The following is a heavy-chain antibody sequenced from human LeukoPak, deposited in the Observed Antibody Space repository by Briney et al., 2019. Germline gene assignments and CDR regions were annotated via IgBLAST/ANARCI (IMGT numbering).Heavy chain of an antibody. V-gene: IGHV3-21*01. CDR1: VFTFSSYS. Sequence: GGSLRLSCAASVFTFSSYSMNWVRQAPGKGRVWVSSISSSSSYIYYADSVKGRFTIPRDNAKNSLYLQMNSLRAEDTAVYYCARDPIMGYFDYWGQGTLVSVS. J-gene: IGHJ4*02. D-gene: IGHD3-16*01. CDR2: ISSSSSYI. CDR3: ARDPIMGYFDY.